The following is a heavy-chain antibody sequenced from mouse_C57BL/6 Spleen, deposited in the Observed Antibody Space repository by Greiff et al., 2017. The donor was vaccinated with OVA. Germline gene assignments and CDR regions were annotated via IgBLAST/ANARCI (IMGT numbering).Heavy chain of an antibody. CDR3: GRHVDFYAMDY. Sequence: EVQGVESGGGLVQPKGSLKLSCAASGFSFNTYAMNWVRPAPGKGLEWVARIRSKSNNYATYYADSVKDRFTISRDDSESMLYLQMNNLKTEDTAMYYCGRHVDFYAMDYWGQGTSVTVSS. CDR1: GFSFNTYA. J-gene: IGHJ4*01. V-gene: IGHV10-1*01. CDR2: IRSKSNNYAT.